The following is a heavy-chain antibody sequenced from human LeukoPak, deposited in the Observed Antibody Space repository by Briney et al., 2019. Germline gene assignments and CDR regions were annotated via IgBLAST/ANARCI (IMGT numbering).Heavy chain of an antibody. J-gene: IGHJ4*02. CDR1: GFTFNSYV. V-gene: IGHV3-23*01. CDR3: TKRALGSAYYFDS. CDR2: INGNGEST. Sequence: GGSLRLSCAASGFTFNSYVMSWVRQAPGKGLDWVSSINGNGESTYYADSVQSRFTISRDNSKKTLYLQMNSLRAEDTAVYYCTKRALGSAYYFDSWGQGTLVTVSS. D-gene: IGHD1-26*01.